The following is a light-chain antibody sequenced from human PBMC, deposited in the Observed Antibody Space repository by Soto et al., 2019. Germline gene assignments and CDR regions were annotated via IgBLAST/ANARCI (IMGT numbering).Light chain of an antibody. J-gene: IGKJ3*01. CDR2: AAS. Sequence: DIQMTPSPSSLSASVGDRVTITCRASQSISSYLNWYQQKPGKAPKLLIYAASSLQSGVPSRFSGSGSGTDFTLTISSLQPEDFATYYCQQSYSTPAFGPGTKVDIK. CDR3: QQSYSTPA. V-gene: IGKV1-39*01. CDR1: QSISSY.